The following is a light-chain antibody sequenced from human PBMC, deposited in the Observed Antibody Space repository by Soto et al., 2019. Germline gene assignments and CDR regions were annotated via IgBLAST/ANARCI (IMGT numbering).Light chain of an antibody. Sequence: QSALTQPPSVSGSPGQSVTISCTGTSSDVGTYNRVSWYQEPPGAAPKLMIYEVNNRPSGVPDRFSGSKSGNTASLAISGLQAEHESDYYCSSYTGGSTLLFGGGAKLTVL. CDR2: EVN. J-gene: IGLJ3*02. CDR1: SSDVGTYNR. V-gene: IGLV2-18*02. CDR3: SSYTGGSTLL.